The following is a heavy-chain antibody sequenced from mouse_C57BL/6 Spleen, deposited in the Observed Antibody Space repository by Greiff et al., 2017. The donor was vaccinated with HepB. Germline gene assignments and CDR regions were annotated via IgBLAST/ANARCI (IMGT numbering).Heavy chain of an antibody. Sequence: QVQLQQPGAELVKPGASVKLSCKASGYTFTSYWMHWVKQRPGQGLEWIGMIHPNSGSTNYNEKFKSKATLTVDKSSSTAYMQLRSLTSEDSAVYYCARSLFEGWDYWGQGTTLTVSS. D-gene: IGHD3-3*01. CDR2: IHPNSGST. J-gene: IGHJ2*01. CDR1: GYTFTSYW. CDR3: ARSLFEGWDY. V-gene: IGHV1-64*01.